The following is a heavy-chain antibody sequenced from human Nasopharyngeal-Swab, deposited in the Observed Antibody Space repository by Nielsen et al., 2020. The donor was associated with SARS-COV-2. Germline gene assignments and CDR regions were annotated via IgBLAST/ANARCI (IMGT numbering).Heavy chain of an antibody. CDR3: AREAVVIIPTSYYYYYMDV. CDR1: GFTSSSYW. V-gene: IGHV3-74*01. CDR2: INSDGSST. J-gene: IGHJ6*03. D-gene: IGHD3-3*01. Sequence: GGSLRLSCAASGFTSSSYWMHWVRQAPGKGLVWVSRINSDGSSTSYADSVKGRFTISRDNAKNTLYLQMNSLRAEDTAVYYCAREAVVIIPTSYYYYYMDVWGKGTTVTVSS.